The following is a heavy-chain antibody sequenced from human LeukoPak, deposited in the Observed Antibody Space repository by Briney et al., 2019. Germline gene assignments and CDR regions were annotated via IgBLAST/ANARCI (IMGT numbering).Heavy chain of an antibody. CDR1: GYTFTNFA. CDR3: ARGRIPARLRELGVVTDRHYYMDV. D-gene: IGHD3-3*01. Sequence: ASVKVSCKASGYTFTNFAISWVRQAPGQGLEWMGWINPYNGNTKYALKVQGRVTMTTDTSTSTAYMELQSLSPDDTDVFYCARGRIPARLRELGVVTDRHYYMDVWGKGTTVTVSS. J-gene: IGHJ6*03. V-gene: IGHV1-18*01. CDR2: INPYNGNT.